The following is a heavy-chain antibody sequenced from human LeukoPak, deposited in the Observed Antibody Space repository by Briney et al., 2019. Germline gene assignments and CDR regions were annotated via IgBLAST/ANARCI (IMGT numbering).Heavy chain of an antibody. V-gene: IGHV1-2*02. CDR3: ASAVAATPSFDY. Sequence: EASVKVSCKASGYTFTGYYMHWVRQAPGQGLEWMGWINPNSGGINYAQKFQGRVTMTRDTSISTAYMELSRLRSDDTAVYYCASAVAATPSFDYWGQGTLVTVSS. J-gene: IGHJ4*02. D-gene: IGHD2-15*01. CDR1: GYTFTGYY. CDR2: INPNSGGI.